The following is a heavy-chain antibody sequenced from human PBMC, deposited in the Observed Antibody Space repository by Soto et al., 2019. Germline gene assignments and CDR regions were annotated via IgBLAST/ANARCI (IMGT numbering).Heavy chain of an antibody. CDR3: ARDEYVSGSLDY. Sequence: QVQLVESGGGVVQPGRSLRLSYAASGFTFSSYGMHWVRQAPGKGLEWVAVIWYDGSNKYYADSVKGRFTISRDNSKNTLYLQMNSLRAEDTAVYYCARDEYVSGSLDYWGQGTLVTVSS. D-gene: IGHD3-10*01. CDR1: GFTFSSYG. J-gene: IGHJ4*02. CDR2: IWYDGSNK. V-gene: IGHV3-33*01.